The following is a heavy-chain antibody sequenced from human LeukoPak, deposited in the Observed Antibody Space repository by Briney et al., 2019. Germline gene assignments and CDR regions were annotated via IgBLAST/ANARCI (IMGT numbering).Heavy chain of an antibody. Sequence: GGSLRLSCAASGFVFSNFWMSWVRQAPGKGPEWVANIKEDGSLKNYVDSVEGRFTVSRDNAKNTLYLQMNSLRLEDTAVYYCVRDWAPASMQAAPFDFWGQGTLVTVSS. CDR2: IKEDGSLK. V-gene: IGHV3-7*01. CDR1: GFVFSNFW. D-gene: IGHD2/OR15-2a*01. CDR3: VRDWAPASMQAAPFDF. J-gene: IGHJ4*02.